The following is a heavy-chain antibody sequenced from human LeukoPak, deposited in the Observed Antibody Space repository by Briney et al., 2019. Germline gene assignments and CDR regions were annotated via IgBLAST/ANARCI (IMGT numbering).Heavy chain of an antibody. Sequence: SETLSLTCTVSGGSISSYYWSWIRQPPGKGLEWIGYIYYSGSTNYNPSLKSRVTISVDTSRNQFSLKLSSATAADTAVYYCARSGRYSSSWYLGYFDPWGQGTLVTVSS. CDR3: ARSGRYSSSWYLGYFDP. J-gene: IGHJ5*02. CDR2: IYYSGST. D-gene: IGHD6-13*01. V-gene: IGHV4-59*01. CDR1: GGSISSYY.